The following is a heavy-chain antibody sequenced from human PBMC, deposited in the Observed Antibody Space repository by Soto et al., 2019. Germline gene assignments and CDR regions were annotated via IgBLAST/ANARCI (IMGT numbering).Heavy chain of an antibody. CDR1: GGTSSSYA. V-gene: IGHV1-69*06. D-gene: IGHD3-10*01. CDR3: ATAYYGSGSYPPSPFDY. Sequence: QVQLVQSGAEVKKPGSSVKVSCKASGGTSSSYAISWVRQAPGQGLEWMGGIIPIFGTANYAQKFQGRVTITADKSTSTAYMELSILRSEDTAVYYCATAYYGSGSYPPSPFDYWGQGTLVTVSS. J-gene: IGHJ4*02. CDR2: IIPIFGTA.